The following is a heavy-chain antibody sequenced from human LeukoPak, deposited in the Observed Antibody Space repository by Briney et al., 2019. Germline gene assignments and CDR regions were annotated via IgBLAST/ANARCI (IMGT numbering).Heavy chain of an antibody. CDR2: IRYDGSNK. V-gene: IGHV3-30*02. CDR3: AKDGELLPPGPLDY. D-gene: IGHD1-26*01. CDR1: GFTFSSYA. Sequence: GGSLRLSCAASGFTFSSYAMHWVRQAPGKGLEWVAFIRYDGSNKYYADSVKGRFTISRDNSKNTLYLQMNSLRAEDTAVYYCAKDGELLPPGPLDYWGQGTLVTVSS. J-gene: IGHJ4*02.